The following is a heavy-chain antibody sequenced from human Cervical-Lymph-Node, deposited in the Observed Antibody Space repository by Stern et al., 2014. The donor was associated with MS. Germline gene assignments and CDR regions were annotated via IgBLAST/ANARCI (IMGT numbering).Heavy chain of an antibody. Sequence: QVQLVQSGGGLVKSGGSLRLSCAASGFTFSDYYMSWIRQAPGKGLEWVSYISSSSTYTNYADSVKGRFTISRDNAKNSLYLQVNSLRAEDTAVYYCARVDNYVSHGPFDYWGQGTLVTVSS. D-gene: IGHD4-11*01. CDR1: GFTFSDYY. CDR3: ARVDNYVSHGPFDY. V-gene: IGHV3-11*06. CDR2: ISSSSTYT. J-gene: IGHJ4*02.